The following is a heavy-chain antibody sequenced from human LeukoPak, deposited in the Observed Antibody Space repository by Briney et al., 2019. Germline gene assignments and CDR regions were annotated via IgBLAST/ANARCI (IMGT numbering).Heavy chain of an antibody. J-gene: IGHJ4*02. D-gene: IGHD3-10*01. V-gene: IGHV4-34*01. CDR2: INHSGST. Sequence: ETLSLTCAVYGGSFNGYYWSWIRQPPGKGLEWIGEINHSGSTNYNPSLKRGVTISVDTSKNQFSLKLSSVTAADTAVYYCARVGRLWFGELSDYWGQGTLVTVSS. CDR1: GGSFNGYY. CDR3: ARVGRLWFGELSDY.